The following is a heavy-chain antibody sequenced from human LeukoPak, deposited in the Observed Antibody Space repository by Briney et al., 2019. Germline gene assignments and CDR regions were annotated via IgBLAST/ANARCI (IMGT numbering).Heavy chain of an antibody. Sequence: GGSLRPSCAASGFTFSTYWMHWVRQAPGKGLVWVSRIKSDGSTNYADSVKGRFTISRDNANNTLSLQMNSLRPEDTGVYYCARAPSEIGGYYPEYFRHWGQGTLVTPSS. CDR1: GFTFSTYW. J-gene: IGHJ1*01. D-gene: IGHD3-22*01. V-gene: IGHV3-74*01. CDR3: ARAPSEIGGYYPEYFRH. CDR2: IKSDGST.